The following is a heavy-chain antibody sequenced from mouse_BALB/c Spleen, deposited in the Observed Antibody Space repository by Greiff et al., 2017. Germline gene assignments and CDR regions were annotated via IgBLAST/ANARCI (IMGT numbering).Heavy chain of an antibody. J-gene: IGHJ3*01. CDR1: GFNIKDTY. Sequence: VQLQQSGAELVKPGASVKLSCTASGFNIKDTYMHWVKQRPEQGLEWIGRIDPANGNTKYDPKFQGKATITADTSSNTANLQLSSLTSEDTAVYDCAGGVTMGNWGQGTLVTVSA. V-gene: IGHV14-3*02. CDR2: IDPANGNT. CDR3: AGGVTMGN. D-gene: IGHD1-1*02.